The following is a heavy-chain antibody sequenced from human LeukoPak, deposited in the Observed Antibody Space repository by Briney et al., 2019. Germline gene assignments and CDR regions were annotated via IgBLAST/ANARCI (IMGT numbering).Heavy chain of an antibody. CDR1: GYTFTNYG. D-gene: IGHD3-10*01. V-gene: IGHV1-18*01. J-gene: IGHJ6*03. Sequence: ASVKVSCKASGYTFTNYGISWVRQAPGQGLEWMGWISADNHKTNYAQKLQGRVTMTRDTSTSTAYMELSSLRSEDTAVYYCARDRGNTVFYYYYMDVWGKGTTVTVSS. CDR3: ARDRGNTVFYYYYMDV. CDR2: ISADNHKT.